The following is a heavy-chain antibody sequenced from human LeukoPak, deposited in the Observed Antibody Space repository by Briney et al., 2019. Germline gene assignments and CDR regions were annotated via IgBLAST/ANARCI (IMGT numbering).Heavy chain of an antibody. CDR1: GFTFSSYS. CDR2: ISSSSSTI. J-gene: IGHJ4*02. Sequence: PGGSLRLSCAASGFTFSSYSMNWVRQAPGKGLEWVSYISSSSSTIYYADSVKGRFTISRDNSKNTLYLQMNSLRAEDTAVYYCAKGGARYDSSGYLDWGQGTLVTVSS. V-gene: IGHV3-48*01. CDR3: AKGGARYDSSGYLD. D-gene: IGHD3-22*01.